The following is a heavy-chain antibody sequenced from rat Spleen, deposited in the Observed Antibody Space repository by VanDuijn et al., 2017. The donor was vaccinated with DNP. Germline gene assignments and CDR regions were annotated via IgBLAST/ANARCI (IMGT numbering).Heavy chain of an antibody. J-gene: IGHJ2*01. D-gene: IGHD1-9*01. CDR1: GFTFSTAW. CDR2: IKAKSNNYAT. CDR3: ASTYYGYKGYFDY. V-gene: IGHV6-6*01. Sequence: EVQVLESGGGLVQPGNSLKLSCATSGFTFSTAWMYWYRQFPEKRLEWVARIKAKSNNYATDYTESVKGRFTISRDDSKSSIYLQMNNLKEEDTAIYYCASTYYGYKGYFDYWGQGVMVTVSS.